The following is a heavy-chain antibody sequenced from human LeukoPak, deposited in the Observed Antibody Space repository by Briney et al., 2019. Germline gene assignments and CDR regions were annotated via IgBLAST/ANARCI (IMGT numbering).Heavy chain of an antibody. V-gene: IGHV1-18*01. D-gene: IGHD1-1*01. CDR3: ARESNWAYYFDY. Sequence: ASVKVSCRASGYTFSSYCIGWVRQAPGQGLEWMWWSSTYDGNTRYAENFRDRVTITTDTSSSTAYMDLSSLRAEDTGVYFWARESNWAYYFDYWGQGTLLTVSS. CDR1: GYTFSSYC. J-gene: IGHJ4*02. CDR2: SSTYDGNT.